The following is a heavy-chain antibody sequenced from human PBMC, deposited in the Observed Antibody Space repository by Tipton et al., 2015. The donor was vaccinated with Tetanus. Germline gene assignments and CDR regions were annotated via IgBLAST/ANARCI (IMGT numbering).Heavy chain of an antibody. J-gene: IGHJ1*01. CDR1: GGSISSYY. D-gene: IGHD3-3*01. Sequence: TLSLTCTVSGGSISSYYWTWIRQPPGRGLEWIGYVHYSGSTNYSPSLRSRVTLSVDTSKNHLSLKLSSATSADTAVYYCARTSGYLYSSYWGQGTLVTVSS. CDR2: VHYSGST. V-gene: IGHV4-59*01. CDR3: ARTSGYLYSSY.